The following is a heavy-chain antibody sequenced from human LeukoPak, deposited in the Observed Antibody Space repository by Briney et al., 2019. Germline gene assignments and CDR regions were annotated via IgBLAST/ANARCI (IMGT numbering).Heavy chain of an antibody. CDR3: ARDGKGYDFWSGDNWFDP. J-gene: IGHJ5*02. Sequence: SETLSLTCTVSGDSISSGDYYWSWIRQPAGKGLEWIGRISSSGSTNYNPSLKSRVTISVDTSKNQFSLKLSSVTAADTAVYYCARDGKGYDFWSGDNWFDPWGQGTLVTVSS. CDR2: ISSSGST. D-gene: IGHD3-3*01. V-gene: IGHV4-61*02. CDR1: GDSISSGDYY.